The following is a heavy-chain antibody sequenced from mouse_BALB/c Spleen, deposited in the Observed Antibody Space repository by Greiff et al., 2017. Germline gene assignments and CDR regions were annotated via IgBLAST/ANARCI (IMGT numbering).Heavy chain of an antibody. D-gene: IGHD2-1*01. CDR1: GYTFTDYW. V-gene: IGHV1-69*01. CDR2: IDTSDSST. J-gene: IGHJ4*01. CDR3: ARGDCGNYDGDYYAMDY. Sequence: VQLQQPGAELVMPGASVKMSCKASGYTFTDYWMHWVKQRPGQGLEWIGAIDTSDSSTSYNQKFKGKATLTVDESSSTAYMQLSSLTSEDPAVYYCARGDCGNYDGDYYAMDYWGQGTSVTVSS.